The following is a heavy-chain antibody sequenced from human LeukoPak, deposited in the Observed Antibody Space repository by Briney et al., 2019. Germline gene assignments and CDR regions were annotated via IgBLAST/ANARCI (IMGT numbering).Heavy chain of an antibody. J-gene: IGHJ4*02. V-gene: IGHV4-59*01. CDR3: ASGERGSDY. Sequence: PSETLSLTCSVSGGSISSYYWSWIRQPPGKGLEWIGNIYYSGRTSYNPSLKSRVTITVDTSKNQFSLRLSSVTAADTAVYYCASGERGSDYWGQGTLVTVSS. CDR2: IYYSGRT. CDR1: GGSISSYY. D-gene: IGHD1-1*01.